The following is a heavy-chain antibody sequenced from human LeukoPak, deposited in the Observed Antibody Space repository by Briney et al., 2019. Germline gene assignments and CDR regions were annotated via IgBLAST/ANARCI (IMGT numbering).Heavy chain of an antibody. Sequence: QPGGSLRLSCAASGFTFSSYSMNWVRQAPGKGLEWVSYISSSSSTIYYADSVKGRFTISRDNAKNSLYLQMNSLRAEDTAVYYCARDRGSRGYSYGIIDYWGQGTLVIVSS. CDR3: ARDRGSRGYSYGIIDY. J-gene: IGHJ4*02. V-gene: IGHV3-48*04. D-gene: IGHD5-18*01. CDR2: ISSSSSTI. CDR1: GFTFSSYS.